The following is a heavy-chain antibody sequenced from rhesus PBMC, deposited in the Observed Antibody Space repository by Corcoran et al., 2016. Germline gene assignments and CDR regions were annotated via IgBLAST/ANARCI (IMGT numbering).Heavy chain of an antibody. CDR2: LTYPGST. CDR3: VKHSVSVYGSFDY. V-gene: IGHV4-122*02. J-gene: IGHJ4*01. CDR1: GGSISSDYNS. D-gene: IGHD3-22*01. Sequence: HVQLQESGPGLVKPSETLSLICAGPGGSISSDYNSWSWIPQPPGQGLECVGYLTYPGSTNDTPSLSSRITFSRDTSKNQFSLKLTSVTAADSAVYFCVKHSVSVYGSFDYWGQGVLVTVSS.